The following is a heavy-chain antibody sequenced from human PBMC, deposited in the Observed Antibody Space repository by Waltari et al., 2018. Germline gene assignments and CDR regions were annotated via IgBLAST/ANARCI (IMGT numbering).Heavy chain of an antibody. V-gene: IGHV3-33*01. CDR1: GFTFWHYP. Sequence: QVQLVESGGGVVQPGTSRRLSCAASGFTFWHYPSPWFRQAPGKGLEWVAVLWYDGSSQYYADSVKGRITISRDKSKDTLYLQMNSLRAEDTAVYYCARGDYDYSGYIDYWGQGTLVTVSS. J-gene: IGHJ4*02. CDR3: ARGDYDYSGYIDY. D-gene: IGHD3-22*01. CDR2: LWYDGSSQ.